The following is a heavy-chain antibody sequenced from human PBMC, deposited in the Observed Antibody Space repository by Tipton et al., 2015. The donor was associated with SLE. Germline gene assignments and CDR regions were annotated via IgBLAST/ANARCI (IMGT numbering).Heavy chain of an antibody. D-gene: IGHD2-21*01. CDR2: ISFGGGS. V-gene: IGHV4-59*12. Sequence: TLSLTCTVSDDGSISSYYWNWIRQSPGKGLEWIGYISFGGGSYYNPSLKSRVTISVDTSKNQFSLKLSSVTAADTAVYYCARAGGGDSNWFDPWGQGTLVTVSS. CDR1: DDGSISSYY. J-gene: IGHJ5*02. CDR3: ARAGGGDSNWFDP.